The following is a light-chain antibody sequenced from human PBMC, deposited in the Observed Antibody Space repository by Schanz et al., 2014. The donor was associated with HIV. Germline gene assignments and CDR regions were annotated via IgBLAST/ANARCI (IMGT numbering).Light chain of an antibody. CDR3: QQYGSSGT. CDR1: QSVSSDY. V-gene: IGKV3-20*01. Sequence: EIVLTQSPGTLSLSPGERATLSCRASQSVSSDYFAWYQQKSGQAPRLLVYGASSRATGIPDRFSGSGSGTDFTLTINRLEPEDCAVYYCQQYGSSGTFGPGTKVHIK. CDR2: GAS. J-gene: IGKJ3*01.